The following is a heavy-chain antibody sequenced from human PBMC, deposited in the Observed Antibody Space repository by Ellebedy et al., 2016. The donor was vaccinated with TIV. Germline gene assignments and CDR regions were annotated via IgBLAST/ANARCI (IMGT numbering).Heavy chain of an antibody. V-gene: IGHV1-46*01. D-gene: IGHD3-10*01. J-gene: IGHJ5*02. CDR2: INPSGGST. CDR1: GYTFTYYY. Sequence: AASVKVSCKASGYTFTYYYIHWARQAPGQGLEWMGIINPSGGSTTYAQKFQGRVTMTRDTSTSTVYMELSTLRSEDTAVYYCARGPYGSPSWFDPWGQGTLVTVSS. CDR3: ARGPYGSPSWFDP.